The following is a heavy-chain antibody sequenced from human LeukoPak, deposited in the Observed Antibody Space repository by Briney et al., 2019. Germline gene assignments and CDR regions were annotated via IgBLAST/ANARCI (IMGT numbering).Heavy chain of an antibody. Sequence: GGSLRLSCAASGFTFSSYSMTWVRQAPGKGLEWVSSISSSSGYIYYADSVKGRFTISRDNAKNSLYLQMNNLRAEDTALYYCASVDYYGSGNYYNDVDYWGQGTLVTVSS. CDR2: ISSSSGYI. CDR1: GFTFSSYS. V-gene: IGHV3-21*01. J-gene: IGHJ4*02. D-gene: IGHD3-10*01. CDR3: ASVDYYGSGNYYNDVDY.